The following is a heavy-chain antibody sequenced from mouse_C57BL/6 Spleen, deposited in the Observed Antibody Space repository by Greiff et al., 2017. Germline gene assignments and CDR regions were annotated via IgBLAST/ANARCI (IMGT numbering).Heavy chain of an antibody. D-gene: IGHD2-1*01. J-gene: IGHJ4*01. Sequence: QVQLQQSGPGLVAPSQSLSITCTVSGFSLTSYAISWVRQPPGKGLEWLGVIWTGGGTNYNSALKSRLSISKDNSKSQVFLKMNSLQTDDTARYYCASNSIYYGNSYAMDYWGQGTSVTVSS. CDR3: ASNSIYYGNSYAMDY. CDR2: IWTGGGT. V-gene: IGHV2-9-1*01. CDR1: GFSLTSYA.